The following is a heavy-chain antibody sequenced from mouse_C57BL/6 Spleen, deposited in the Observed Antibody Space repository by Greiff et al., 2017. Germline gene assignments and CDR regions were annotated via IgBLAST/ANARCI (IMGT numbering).Heavy chain of an antibody. J-gene: IGHJ2*01. CDR2: IDPSDSYT. Sequence: QLQQPGAELVMPGASVKLSCKASGYTFTSYWMHWVKQRPGQGLEWIGEIDPSDSYTNYNQKFKGKSTLTVDKSSSTAYMQLSSLTSEDSAVYYCARGGYGSGFDCWGQGTTLTVSS. V-gene: IGHV1-69*01. CDR3: ARGGYGSGFDC. D-gene: IGHD1-1*01. CDR1: GYTFTSYW.